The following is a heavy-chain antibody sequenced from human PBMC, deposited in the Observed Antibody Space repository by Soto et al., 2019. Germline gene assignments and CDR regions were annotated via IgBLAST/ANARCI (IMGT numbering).Heavy chain of an antibody. D-gene: IGHD2-8*02. CDR1: GYSFAGYY. CDR2: INPDSGAT. CDR3: ARGDYGTGGYPFPYFDY. Sequence: HEHLVQSGAEVKRPGASLKVSCKASGYSFAGYYIHWVRQAPGQGLEWMGWINPDSGATNYAQNFRGRVALTSDTWISTASMDLTSLTSDDTAVYYCARGDYGTGGYPFPYFDYWGQGTLVIVSS. V-gene: IGHV1-2*02. J-gene: IGHJ4*02.